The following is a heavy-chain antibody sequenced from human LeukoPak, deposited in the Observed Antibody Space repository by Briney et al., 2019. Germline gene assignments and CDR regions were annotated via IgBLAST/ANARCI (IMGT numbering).Heavy chain of an antibody. Sequence: PEGSLRLSCAASGFTFSSYGMHWVRQAPGKGLEWVAVIWYDGSNKYYADSVKGRFTISRDNSKNTLYLQMNSLTAEDTAVYYCAREGYYYYDSVGFDYWGQGTLVTVSS. CDR3: AREGYYYYDSVGFDY. D-gene: IGHD3-22*01. V-gene: IGHV3-33*01. CDR2: IWYDGSNK. CDR1: GFTFSSYG. J-gene: IGHJ4*02.